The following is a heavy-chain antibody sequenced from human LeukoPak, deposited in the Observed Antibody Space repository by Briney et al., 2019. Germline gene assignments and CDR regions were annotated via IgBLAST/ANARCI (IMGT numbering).Heavy chain of an antibody. CDR3: ASAGYCSGGSCYSDSY. V-gene: IGHV1-8*02. D-gene: IGHD2-15*01. CDR2: MNPNSGNT. Sequence: ASVKVSCKASGYTFTSYGISWVRQAPGQGLEWMGWMNPNSGNTGYAQKFQGRVTMTRNTSISTAYMELSSLRSEDTAVYYCASAGYCSGGSCYSDSYWGQGTLVTVSS. J-gene: IGHJ4*02. CDR1: GYTFTSYG.